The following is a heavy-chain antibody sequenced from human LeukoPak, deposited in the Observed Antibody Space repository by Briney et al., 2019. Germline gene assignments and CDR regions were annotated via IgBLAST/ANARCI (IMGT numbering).Heavy chain of an antibody. D-gene: IGHD3-10*01. CDR2: IYHSGST. V-gene: IGHV4-38-2*01. CDR3: ARVDGSGSYARPDY. Sequence: SSETLSLTCAVSGYSISSGYYWGWIRQPPGKGLEWIGGIYHSGSTYYNPSLKSRVTISVDTPENQFSLKLSSVTAADTAVYYCARVDGSGSYARPDYWGQGTLVTVSS. J-gene: IGHJ4*02. CDR1: GYSISSGYY.